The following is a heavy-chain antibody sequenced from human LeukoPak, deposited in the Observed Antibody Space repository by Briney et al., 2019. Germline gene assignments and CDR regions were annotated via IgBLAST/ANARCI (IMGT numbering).Heavy chain of an antibody. Sequence: PTGGSLRLSCAASGFTFNTYGMHWVRQAPGKGLDWAAFIRYDRGNKSYADSVKGRFTISSANSKNTLYLQMNSLRAEDTAVYYGAKDPGAHYYGSGSYRRGSYFDYWGQGTLVTVSS. V-gene: IGHV3-30*02. CDR2: IRYDRGNK. CDR1: GFTFNTYG. D-gene: IGHD3-10*01. CDR3: AKDPGAHYYGSGSYRRGSYFDY. J-gene: IGHJ4*02.